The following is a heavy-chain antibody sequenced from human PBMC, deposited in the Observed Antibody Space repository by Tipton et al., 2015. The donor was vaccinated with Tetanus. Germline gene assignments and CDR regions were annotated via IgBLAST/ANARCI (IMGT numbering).Heavy chain of an antibody. J-gene: IGHJ4*02. CDR3: ARGRGLGPHEYSEH. V-gene: IGHV1-18*01. Sequence: QLVQSGAEVKKPGASVKVSCKASGYTFTHYGVNWVRQAPGQGLEWMGWISPFNENVNYAEKFQGRLTMTTDRSTATVYMDLRSLRSGDTAVYYCARGRGLGPHEYSEHWGQGTLVTVPS. CDR2: ISPFNENV. CDR1: GYTFTHYG. D-gene: IGHD3-3*01.